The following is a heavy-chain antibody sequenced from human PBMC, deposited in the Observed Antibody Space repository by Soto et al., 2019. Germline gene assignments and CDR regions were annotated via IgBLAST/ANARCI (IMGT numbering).Heavy chain of an antibody. J-gene: IGHJ4*02. CDR3: ASNFDGGYYTFDY. V-gene: IGHV3-21*01. CDR2: ISSSGIFI. D-gene: IGHD3-22*01. CDR1: GFTFSSYN. Sequence: PGGSLRLSCAASGFTFSSYNMNWVRQAPGKGLEWISFISSSGIFIYYADSVEGRFTISRDNAKNSLYLQMSGLRAEDTAVYYCASNFDGGYYTFDYWGQETLVTVSS.